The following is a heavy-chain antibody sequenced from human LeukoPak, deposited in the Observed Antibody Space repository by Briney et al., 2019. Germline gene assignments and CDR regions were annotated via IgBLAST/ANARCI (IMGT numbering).Heavy chain of an antibody. V-gene: IGHV3-53*01. CDR2: IYSGGTT. D-gene: IGHD4-11*01. CDR1: GLTVSSKH. CDR3: AARDCSNSNCHVGVFDY. Sequence: PGGSLRLSCAASGLTVSSKHMSWVRQAPGKGLEWVSGIYSGGTTKYAESVEGRFTISRDSTKNTLHLQMNSLRAEDTAVYYCAARDCSNSNCHVGVFDYWGQGTLVSVS. J-gene: IGHJ4*02.